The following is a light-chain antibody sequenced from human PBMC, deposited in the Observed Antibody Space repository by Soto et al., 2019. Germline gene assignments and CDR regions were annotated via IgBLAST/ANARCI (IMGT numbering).Light chain of an antibody. J-gene: IGKJ4*01. CDR1: QSVSSY. CDR2: DAS. Sequence: EIVLTQSPATLSLSPGGRATLSCRASQSVSSYLAWYQQKPGQAPRLLIYDASNRATGIPARFSGSGSGTDFTLTISSLEPEDFAVYYCQQRSNWPLTFGGGIKVEIK. V-gene: IGKV3-11*01. CDR3: QQRSNWPLT.